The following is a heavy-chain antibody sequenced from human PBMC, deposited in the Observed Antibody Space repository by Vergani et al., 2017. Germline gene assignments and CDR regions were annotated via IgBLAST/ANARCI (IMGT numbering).Heavy chain of an antibody. J-gene: IGHJ4*02. Sequence: QVTLKESGPVLVKPTETLTLTCTVSGFSLSNARMGVSWIRQPPGKALEWLAHIFSNDEKSYSTSLKSRLTISKDTSKSQVVLTMTNMDPVDTATYYCATSYGSGSYPIDFDYWDQGTLVTVSS. CDR3: ATSYGSGSYPIDFDY. CDR2: IFSNDEK. D-gene: IGHD3-10*01. V-gene: IGHV2-26*01. CDR1: GFSLSNARMG.